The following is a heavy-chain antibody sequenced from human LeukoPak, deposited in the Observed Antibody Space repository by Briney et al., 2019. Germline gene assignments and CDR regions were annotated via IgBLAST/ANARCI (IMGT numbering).Heavy chain of an antibody. CDR1: GFTFSSYG. V-gene: IGHV3-30*02. D-gene: IGHD1-1*01. CDR3: AKDWYSWNLGRNAFDI. J-gene: IGHJ3*02. Sequence: GGSLRLSCAASGFTFSSYGMHWVRQALGKGLEWVAFIRYDGSNKYYADSVKGRFTISRDNSKNTLYLQMNSLRAEDTAVYYCAKDWYSWNLGRNAFDIWGQGTMVTVSS. CDR2: IRYDGSNK.